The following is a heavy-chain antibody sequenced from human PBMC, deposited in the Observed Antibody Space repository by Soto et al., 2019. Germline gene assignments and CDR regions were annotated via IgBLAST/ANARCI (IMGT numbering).Heavy chain of an antibody. CDR2: ISYDGSNK. Sequence: GGSLRLSCAASGFTFSSYGMHWVRQAPGKGLEWVAVISYDGSNKFYGVSVKGRFTISRDDSKNTLYLQMNSLRAEDTVLFYCAKGGIVVVPAAIEDFDYWGQGTLVTVSS. D-gene: IGHD2-2*01. J-gene: IGHJ4*02. V-gene: IGHV3-30*18. CDR3: AKGGIVVVPAAIEDFDY. CDR1: GFTFSSYG.